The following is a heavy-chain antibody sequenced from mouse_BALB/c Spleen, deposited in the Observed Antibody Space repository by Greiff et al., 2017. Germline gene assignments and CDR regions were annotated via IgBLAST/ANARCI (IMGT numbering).Heavy chain of an antibody. D-gene: IGHD4-1*02. Sequence: VQLQQPGAELVKPGTSVKLSCKASGYNFTSYWINWVKLRPGQGLEWIGDIYPGSGSTNYNEKFKSKATLTVDTSSSTAYMQLSSLASEDSALYYCARQLGRRYYFDYWGQGTTLTVSS. CDR1: GYNFTSYW. CDR3: ARQLGRRYYFDY. CDR2: IYPGSGST. J-gene: IGHJ2*01. V-gene: IGHV1-55*01.